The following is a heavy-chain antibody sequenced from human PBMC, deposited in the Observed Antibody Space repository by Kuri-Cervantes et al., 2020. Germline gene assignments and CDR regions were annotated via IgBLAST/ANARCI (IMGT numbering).Heavy chain of an antibody. D-gene: IGHD2-2*01. CDR1: GFTFDDYA. J-gene: IGHJ4*02. CDR2: ISWNSGSI. CDR3: AREHCSSTSCSYFDY. V-gene: IGHV3-9*01. Sequence: GGSLRLSCAASGFTFDDYAMHWVRQAPGKGLEWVSGISWNSGSIGYADSVKGRFTISRDNAKNSLYLQMNSLRAEDTAVYYCAREHCSSTSCSYFDYWGQGTLVTVSS.